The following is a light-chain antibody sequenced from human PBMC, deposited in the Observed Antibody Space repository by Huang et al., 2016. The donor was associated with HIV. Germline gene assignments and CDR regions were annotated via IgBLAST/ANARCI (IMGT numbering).Light chain of an antibody. CDR2: AAS. J-gene: IGKJ1*01. Sequence: DLQMTHSPASLSASTGIRVTLTCRASQDFGNFVAWFQQKPGKVPRLLIYAASVLQSGVPSRFSGRGSGTDFTLTITNFQAEDVATYYCQRYDSAPRAFGQGTKVDLK. V-gene: IGKV1-27*01. CDR3: QRYDSAPRA. CDR1: QDFGNF.